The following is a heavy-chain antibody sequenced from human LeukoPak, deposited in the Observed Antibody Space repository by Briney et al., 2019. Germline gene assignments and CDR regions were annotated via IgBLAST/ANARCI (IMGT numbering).Heavy chain of an antibody. V-gene: IGHV3-48*04. CDR2: TTTDSKTI. Sequence: GGSLRLSCAASGFTFSNYNMNWVRQAPGEGLEDIAYTTTDSKTIWYADSVKGRFTISRDNAKNTLYLQMNTLRVEDTAVYYCTRDLMDYDVSTGLHHYYMDVWGQGTTVTVSS. D-gene: IGHD3-9*01. J-gene: IGHJ6*02. CDR3: TRDLMDYDVSTGLHHYYMDV. CDR1: GFTFSNYN.